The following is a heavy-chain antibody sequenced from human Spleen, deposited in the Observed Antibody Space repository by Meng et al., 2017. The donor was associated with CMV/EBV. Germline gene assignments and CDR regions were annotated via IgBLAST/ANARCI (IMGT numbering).Heavy chain of an antibody. CDR1: GISFSDYGMTFSDYW. J-gene: IGHJ6*02. CDR2: IGQDGTEK. Sequence: GGSLRLSCAASGISFSDYGMTFSDYWMSWVRQAPGKGLEWVANIGQDGTEKNYVDSVKGRFTISRDNAKNSLYLQMNSLRVEGTAVYYCATGFWGVWGQGTTVTVSS. D-gene: IGHD3-16*01. CDR3: ATGFWGV. V-gene: IGHV3-7*01.